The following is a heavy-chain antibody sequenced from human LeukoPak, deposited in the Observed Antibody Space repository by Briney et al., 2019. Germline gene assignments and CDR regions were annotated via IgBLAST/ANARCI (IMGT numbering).Heavy chain of an antibody. CDR3: ARDLRYWYFDL. V-gene: IGHV4-4*07. J-gene: IGHJ2*01. CDR1: GGSISSYY. D-gene: IGHD4-17*01. CDR2: IYTSGST. Sequence: XXTVXGGSISSYYWXWIRQPAGKGLEWIGRIYTSGSTNYNPSLKSRVTMSVDTSKNQFSLKLSSVTAADTAVYYCARDLRYWYFDLWGRGTLVTVSS.